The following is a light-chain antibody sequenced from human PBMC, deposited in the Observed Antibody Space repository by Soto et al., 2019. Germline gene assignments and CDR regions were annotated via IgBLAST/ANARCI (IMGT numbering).Light chain of an antibody. CDR2: DAY. V-gene: IGKV3-11*01. CDR1: QSFRGL. J-gene: IGKJ5*01. Sequence: EVVFTQSPVTLYLSPVERATLSCRASQSFRGLLAWYQQKPGQAPRLLIYDAYNRATGIPPRFSGSGSGTDFTLTISSLQPEDSAVYFCQQRSDWPSITFGQGTRLEIK. CDR3: QQRSDWPSIT.